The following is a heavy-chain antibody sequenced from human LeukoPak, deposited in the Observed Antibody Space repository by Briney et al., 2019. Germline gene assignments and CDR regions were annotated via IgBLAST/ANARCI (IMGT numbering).Heavy chain of an antibody. CDR3: TTTTVAGTVDY. CDR2: IKSKTDGGTT. CDR1: GFTFSNAW. J-gene: IGHJ4*02. Sequence: GGSLRLSCAASGFTFSNAWMRWVRQAPGKGLEWVGRIKSKTDGGTTDYAEPVKGRFTISRDDSKDTLYLQMNSLKTEDTAVYYCTTTTVAGTVDYWGQGTLVTVSS. V-gene: IGHV3-15*01. D-gene: IGHD6-19*01.